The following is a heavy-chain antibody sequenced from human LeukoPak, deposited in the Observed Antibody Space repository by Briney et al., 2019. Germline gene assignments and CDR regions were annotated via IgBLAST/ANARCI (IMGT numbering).Heavy chain of an antibody. J-gene: IGHJ4*02. D-gene: IGHD3-10*01. V-gene: IGHV3-20*04. CDR1: GFTFHDYG. Sequence: GGSLRLSCAASGFTFHDYGMSWVRQSPGKGLEWVSGINWNGDRTGYADSVKGRFTISGDNAKKSLYLQMNSLRAEDTALYYCARRDYYGSGSPDFWGQGTLVTVSS. CDR2: INWNGDRT. CDR3: ARRDYYGSGSPDF.